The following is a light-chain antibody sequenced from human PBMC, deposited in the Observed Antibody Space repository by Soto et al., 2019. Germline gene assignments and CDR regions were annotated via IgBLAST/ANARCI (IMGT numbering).Light chain of an antibody. CDR1: TSDVGGSDY. J-gene: IGLJ1*01. Sequence: QSGLTQPPSASGSPGQSITISCTGTTSDVGGSDYVSWYQQHPGKAPKLIIYEVNKRRSGVPARFSGCKYGNTASLTVSGLQDEDEADYYCSSYAGSIKYVFGTGTKVTVL. CDR3: SSYAGSIKYV. V-gene: IGLV2-8*01. CDR2: EVN.